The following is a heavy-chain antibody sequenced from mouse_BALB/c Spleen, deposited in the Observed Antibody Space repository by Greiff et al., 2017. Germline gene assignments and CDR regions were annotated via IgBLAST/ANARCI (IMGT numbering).Heavy chain of an antibody. Sequence: VQRVESGPGLVAPSQSLSITCTVSGFSLTSYGVHWVRQPPGKGLEWLGVIWAGGSTNYNSALMSRLSISKDNSKSQVFLKMNSLQTDDTAMYYCARGYGNYFAWFAYWGQGTLVTVSA. V-gene: IGHV2-9*02. J-gene: IGHJ3*01. D-gene: IGHD2-10*02. CDR3: ARGYGNYFAWFAY. CDR1: GFSLTSYG. CDR2: IWAGGST.